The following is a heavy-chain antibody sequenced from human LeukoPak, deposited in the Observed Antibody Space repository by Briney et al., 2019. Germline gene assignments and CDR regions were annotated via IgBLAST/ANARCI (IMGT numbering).Heavy chain of an antibody. CDR3: ARLGSYDFWSGYPSGFDY. V-gene: IGHV5-51*01. D-gene: IGHD3-3*01. CDR1: GYSFTSYW. CDR2: IYPGDSDT. Sequence: GESLKISCKGSGYSFTSYWIGWVRQMPGKGLEWMGIIYPGDSDTRYSPSFQGQVTISADKSISTAYLQWSSLKAPDTAMYYCARLGSYDFWSGYPSGFDYWGQGTLVTVSS. J-gene: IGHJ4*02.